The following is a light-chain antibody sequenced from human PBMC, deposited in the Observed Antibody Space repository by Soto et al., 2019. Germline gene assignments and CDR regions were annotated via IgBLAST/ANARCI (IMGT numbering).Light chain of an antibody. CDR2: AAS. CDR1: QNIRNY. CDR3: QQTYSVPAT. Sequence: IQMTQSPSSLSASVGDRVTITCRTTQNIRNYLNWYQQKPGKAPKLLIYAASGLQSGVPSRFSASVSGTDFTLTISYLQPEDFAAYYCQQTYSVPATFGQGTKVDIK. V-gene: IGKV1-39*01. J-gene: IGKJ1*01.